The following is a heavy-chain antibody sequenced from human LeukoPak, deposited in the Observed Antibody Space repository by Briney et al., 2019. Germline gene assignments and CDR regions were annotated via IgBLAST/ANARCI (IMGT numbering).Heavy chain of an antibody. Sequence: GASVKVSCKASGYTFTSYGISWVRQAPGQGLEWMGWISAYNGNTNYAQKLQGRVTMTTDTSTSTAYMELRSLRSDDTAVYYCARDHAEIYYYYYMDVWGKGTTVTVSS. CDR2: ISAYNGNT. V-gene: IGHV1-18*01. J-gene: IGHJ6*03. CDR3: ARDHAEIYYYYYMDV. D-gene: IGHD1-14*01. CDR1: GYTFTSYG.